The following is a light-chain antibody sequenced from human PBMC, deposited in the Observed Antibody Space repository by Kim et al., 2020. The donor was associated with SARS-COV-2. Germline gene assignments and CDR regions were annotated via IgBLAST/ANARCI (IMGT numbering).Light chain of an antibody. CDR3: KQYYSTPLT. V-gene: IGKV4-1*01. CDR2: WAS. J-gene: IGKJ4*01. Sequence: DIVMTQSPDSLTVSLGERATINCKSSQSILYSSNNKNYLAWYQQKPGQPPKVLIYWASTRESGVPDRFSGSASGTDFTLTISSLQAEDVAVYYCKQYYSTPLTFGGGTK. CDR1: QSILYSSNNKNY.